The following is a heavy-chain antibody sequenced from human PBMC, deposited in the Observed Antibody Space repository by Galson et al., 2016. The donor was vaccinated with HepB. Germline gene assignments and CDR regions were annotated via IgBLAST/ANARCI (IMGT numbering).Heavy chain of an antibody. Sequence: QSGAEVKKPGESLRISCKVSGSNFANYWIIWVRQMAGKGLEWMGRIDPTDSYTSYSPSFQGHVAISVDKSISTAYLQWGSLKASDTAVYYCARRGQSCTDGVGPDYYYQFLDVWGKGTTVTVSS. CDR3: ARRGQSCTDGVGPDYYYQFLDV. D-gene: IGHD2-8*01. V-gene: IGHV5-10-1*01. J-gene: IGHJ6*03. CDR2: IDPTDSYT. CDR1: GSNFANYW.